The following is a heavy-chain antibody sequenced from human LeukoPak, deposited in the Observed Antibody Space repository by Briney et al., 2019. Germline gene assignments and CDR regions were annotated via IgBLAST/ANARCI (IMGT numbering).Heavy chain of an antibody. Sequence: SETLSLTCAVYGGSFSGYYWSWIRQPPGKGLEWIGEINHSGSTNYNPSLKSRVTISVDTSKNQFSLKLSSVTAADTAVYYCARDTPYSSGYDYWGQGTLVTVSS. CDR3: ARDTPYSSGYDY. CDR2: INHSGST. D-gene: IGHD6-19*01. V-gene: IGHV4-34*01. CDR1: GGSFSGYY. J-gene: IGHJ4*02.